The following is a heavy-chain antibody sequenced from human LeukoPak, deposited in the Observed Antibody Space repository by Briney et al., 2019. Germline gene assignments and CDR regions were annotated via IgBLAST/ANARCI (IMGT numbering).Heavy chain of an antibody. Sequence: GSSVKVSCKASGGTFSSYAISWVRQAPGQGLEWIGGIIPIFGTANYAQKFQGRVTITADESTSTAYMELSSLRSEDTAVYYCARVVYDSSGYYWYYFDYWGQGTLVTVSS. J-gene: IGHJ4*02. CDR3: ARVVYDSSGYYWYYFDY. D-gene: IGHD3-22*01. CDR1: GGTFSSYA. CDR2: IIPIFGTA. V-gene: IGHV1-69*01.